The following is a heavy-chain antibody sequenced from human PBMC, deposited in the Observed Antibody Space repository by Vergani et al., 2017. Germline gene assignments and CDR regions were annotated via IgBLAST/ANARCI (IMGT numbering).Heavy chain of an antibody. CDR2: INHSGST. Sequence: QVQLQQWGAGLLKPSETLSLTCAVYGGSFSGYYWSWTRQPPGKGLEWIGEINHSGSTNYNPSLKSRVTISVDTSKNQFSLKLSSVTAADTAVYYCARVGMRIAAAVTGWGQGTLVTVSS. CDR1: GGSFSGYY. D-gene: IGHD6-13*01. J-gene: IGHJ4*02. V-gene: IGHV4-34*01. CDR3: ARVGMRIAAAVTG.